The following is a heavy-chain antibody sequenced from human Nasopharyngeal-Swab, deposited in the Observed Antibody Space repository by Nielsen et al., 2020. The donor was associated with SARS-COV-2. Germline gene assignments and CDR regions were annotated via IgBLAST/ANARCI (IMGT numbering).Heavy chain of an antibody. CDR3: AKLPEPGEDAFDI. CDR2: ISWNSGSI. D-gene: IGHD3-16*01. V-gene: IGHV3-9*01. J-gene: IGHJ3*02. CDR1: GFTFSSYS. Sequence: SLKISCAASGFTFSSYSMNWVRQAPGKGLEWVSGISWNSGSIGYADSVKGRFTISRDNAKNSLYLQMNSLRAEDTALYYCAKLPEPGEDAFDIWGQGTMVTVSS.